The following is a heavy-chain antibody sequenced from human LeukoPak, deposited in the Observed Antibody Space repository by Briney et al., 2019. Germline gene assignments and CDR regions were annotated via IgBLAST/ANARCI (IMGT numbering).Heavy chain of an antibody. D-gene: IGHD3-22*01. Sequence: SVKVSCKASGGTFSSYAISWVRQAPGQGLEWMGGIIPIFGTANYAQKFQGRVTITADESTSTAYMELSSLRSEDTAVYYCATSWGLYDSSGYYYCCDYWGQGTLVTVSS. J-gene: IGHJ4*02. CDR3: ATSWGLYDSSGYYYCCDY. CDR2: IIPIFGTA. V-gene: IGHV1-69*13. CDR1: GGTFSSYA.